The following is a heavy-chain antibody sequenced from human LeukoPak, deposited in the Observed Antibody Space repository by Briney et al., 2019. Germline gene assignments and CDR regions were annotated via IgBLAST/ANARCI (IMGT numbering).Heavy chain of an antibody. V-gene: IGHV1-18*01. D-gene: IGHD3-16*02. CDR2: ISAYNGNT. CDR3: ARDFRSGFGTYYDYVWGSYRYSSWFDP. J-gene: IGHJ5*02. CDR1: GYTFTSYG. Sequence: ASVKVSCKASGYTFTSYGISWVRQAPGQGLEWMGWISAYNGNTNYAQKLQGRVTMTTDTSTSTAYMELRSLRSDDTAVYYCARDFRSGFGTYYDYVWGSYRYSSWFDPWGQGTLVTVSS.